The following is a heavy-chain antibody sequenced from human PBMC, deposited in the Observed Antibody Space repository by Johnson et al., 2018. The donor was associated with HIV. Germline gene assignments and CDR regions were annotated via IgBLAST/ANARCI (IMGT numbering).Heavy chain of an antibody. CDR2: IHVDGSQT. CDR3: VRAHLIYPKNAYDM. V-gene: IGHV3-7*01. J-gene: IGHJ3*02. CDR1: GFTFSSFW. Sequence: VQLVESGGGLVQPGGSLRLSCAASGFTFSSFWMTWVRQAPGKGLEWVANIHVDGSQTFYLDSVQGRFTISRDNVNNSVFLLLNNLRVEDTAVYFCVRAHLIYPKNAYDMWGPGTMVTVSS. D-gene: IGHD3-16*02.